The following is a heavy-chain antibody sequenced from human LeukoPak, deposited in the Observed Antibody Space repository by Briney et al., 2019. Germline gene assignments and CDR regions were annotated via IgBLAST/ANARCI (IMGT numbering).Heavy chain of an antibody. Sequence: GSSVKVSCKASGGAFSSYAISWVRPAPGQGLEWMGGIIPIFGTANYAQKFQGRVTITADESTSTAYMELSSLRSEDTAVYYCAGDGAVAGLDAFDIWGQGTMVTVSS. D-gene: IGHD6-19*01. CDR1: GGAFSSYA. CDR3: AGDGAVAGLDAFDI. J-gene: IGHJ3*02. CDR2: IIPIFGTA. V-gene: IGHV1-69*01.